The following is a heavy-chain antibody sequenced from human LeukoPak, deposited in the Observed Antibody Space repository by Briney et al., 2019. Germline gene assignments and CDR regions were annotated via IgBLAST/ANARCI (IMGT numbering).Heavy chain of an antibody. CDR1: GFAFSNAW. CDR2: IKSKTDGRAT. V-gene: IGHV3-15*01. Sequence: GGSLRLSCAASGFAFSNAWMSWVSQAPGKGLEWVGRIKSKTDGRATDYAAPVKGRFTMSRDDSKNTRYLQMSSLKTEDTAVYYCTTVYYYDSDWGQGTLVTVSS. J-gene: IGHJ4*02. D-gene: IGHD3-22*01. CDR3: TTVYYYDSD.